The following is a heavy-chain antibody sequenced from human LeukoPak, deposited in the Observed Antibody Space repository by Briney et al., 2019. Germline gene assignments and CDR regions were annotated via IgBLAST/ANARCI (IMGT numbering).Heavy chain of an antibody. CDR2: IIPIFGTA. D-gene: IGHD1-26*01. Sequence: SVKVSCKAPGGTFSSYAISWVRQAPGQGLEWMGRIIPIFGTANYAQKFQGGVTITADKSTSTAYMELSSLRSEDTAVYYCARDLGDSGSYPELTLNYWGQGTLVTVSS. CDR1: GGTFSSYA. CDR3: ARDLGDSGSYPELTLNY. V-gene: IGHV1-69*06. J-gene: IGHJ4*02.